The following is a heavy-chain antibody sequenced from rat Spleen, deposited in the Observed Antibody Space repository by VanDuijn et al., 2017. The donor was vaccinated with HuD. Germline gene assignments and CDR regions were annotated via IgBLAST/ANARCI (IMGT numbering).Heavy chain of an antibody. V-gene: IGHV5-7*01. J-gene: IGHJ2*01. Sequence: EVQLVESGGGLVQPGRSLKLSCAASGFTFGDYNMAWVRQAPKKGLEWVATITYDGSRTYYRDSVKGRFTFSRDNAKSTLNLQMDSLRSEDTATYYCARRASYDGYSNYFDYWGQGVMVTVYS. CDR3: ARRASYDGYSNYFDY. D-gene: IGHD1-12*03. CDR2: ITYDGSRT. CDR1: GFTFGDYN.